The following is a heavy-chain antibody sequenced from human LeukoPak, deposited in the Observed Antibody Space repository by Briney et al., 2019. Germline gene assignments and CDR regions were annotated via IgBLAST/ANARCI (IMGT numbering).Heavy chain of an antibody. CDR3: ARRTADYYFDY. CDR1: GFTFRRYA. D-gene: IGHD1-14*01. CDR2: INGGGSTT. V-gene: IGHV3-23*01. J-gene: IGHJ4*02. Sequence: TGGSLTLSCAASGFTFRRYAMTWLGQAPGKGLEWVSGINGGGSTTYYADSVKGRFTISRDSSNNTLNLQMNSLRAEDTAIYYSARRTADYYFDYWGQGTLVTVSS.